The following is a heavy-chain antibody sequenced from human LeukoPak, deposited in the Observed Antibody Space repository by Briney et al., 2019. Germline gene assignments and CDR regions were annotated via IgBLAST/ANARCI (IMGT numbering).Heavy chain of an antibody. CDR3: AKEKVAYYSSAWAGLFDT. CDR1: GFTFSNSA. J-gene: IGHJ5*02. Sequence: GGSLRLSCAASGFTFSNSALSWVSQAPGKGLKWVAFIRHDGTNKFYADSVKGRFTISRDNSRNTLFLQMDSLSIEDTAVYFCAKEKVAYYSSAWAGLFDTWGQGALVTVSS. D-gene: IGHD6-19*01. V-gene: IGHV3-30*02. CDR2: IRHDGTNK.